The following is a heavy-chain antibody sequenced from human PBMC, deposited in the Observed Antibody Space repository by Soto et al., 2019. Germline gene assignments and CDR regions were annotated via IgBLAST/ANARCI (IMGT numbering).Heavy chain of an antibody. CDR1: GGSLSSYY. CDR3: ARVRDYGDYVYYYYYMDV. V-gene: IGHV4-59*01. CDR2: IYYSGST. J-gene: IGHJ6*03. D-gene: IGHD4-17*01. Sequence: SETLSLTCTVSGGSLSSYYWSWIRQPPGKGLEWIGYIYYSGSTNYNPSLKSRVTISVDTSKNQFSLKLSSVTAADTAVYYCARVRDYGDYVYYYYYMDVWGKGTTVTVSS.